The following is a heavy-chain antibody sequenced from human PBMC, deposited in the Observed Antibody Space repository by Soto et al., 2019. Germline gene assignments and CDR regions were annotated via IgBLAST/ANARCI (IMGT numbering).Heavy chain of an antibody. J-gene: IGHJ5*02. Sequence: EVQLLESGGGLVQPGGSLRLSCAASGFTFSSYAMSWVRQAPGKGLEWVSATSGSGGSTYYADSVKGRFTISRDNSKNTLYLLMNSLRAEDTAVYYCAKDREQWLSNWFDPWGQGTLVTVSS. CDR3: AKDREQWLSNWFDP. V-gene: IGHV3-23*01. CDR2: TSGSGGST. CDR1: GFTFSSYA. D-gene: IGHD6-19*01.